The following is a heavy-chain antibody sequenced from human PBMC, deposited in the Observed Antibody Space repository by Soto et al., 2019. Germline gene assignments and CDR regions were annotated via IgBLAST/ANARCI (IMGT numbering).Heavy chain of an antibody. CDR1: GGSISSSYY. Sequence: PSETLSLTCTVSGGSISSSYYWGWIRQAPGRGLEWIGTIYYRGNTYYNPSLESRVTISADTSKNQLSLNLRSVTAADTAVYYCASPAGADYTFDYWGQGILVTVSS. CDR3: ASPAGADYTFDY. D-gene: IGHD4-4*01. V-gene: IGHV4-39*01. CDR2: IYYRGNT. J-gene: IGHJ4*02.